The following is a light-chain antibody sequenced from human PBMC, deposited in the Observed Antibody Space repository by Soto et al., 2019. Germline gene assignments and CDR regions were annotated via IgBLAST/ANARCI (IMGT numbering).Light chain of an antibody. CDR1: QNVCSY. J-gene: IGKJ4*01. V-gene: IGKV3-11*01. CDR3: QQRFNWPLT. CDR2: DAS. Sequence: ETVLTQSPATLPLSPGDRATLSCRARQNVCSYLAWYQQKPGQVPRLLIYDASNRATGIPARFSGSGSGTEFTLTTSSLEPEDFAVYYCQQRFNWPLTFGGGTKVEIK.